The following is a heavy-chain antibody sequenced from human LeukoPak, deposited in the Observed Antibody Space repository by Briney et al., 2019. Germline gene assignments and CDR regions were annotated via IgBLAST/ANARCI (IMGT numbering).Heavy chain of an antibody. CDR2: ISSSSSTI. D-gene: IGHD3-3*01. J-gene: IGHJ3*02. V-gene: IGHV3-48*02. Sequence: GGSLRLSCAASGFTFSSYSMNWVRQAPGKGLEWVSYISSSSSTIYYADSVKGRFTISRDNAKNSLYLQMNSLRDEDTAVYYCARVSISGYYDFWSGYSPSDAFDIWAQGTMATVSS. CDR3: ARVSISGYYDFWSGYSPSDAFDI. CDR1: GFTFSSYS.